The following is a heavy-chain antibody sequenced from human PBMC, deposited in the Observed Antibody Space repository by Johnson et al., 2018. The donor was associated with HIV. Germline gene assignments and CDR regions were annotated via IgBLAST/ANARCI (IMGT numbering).Heavy chain of an antibody. CDR1: GLTFSSYA. Sequence: QVKLVESGGGVVQPGRSLRLSCAASGLTFSSYAMHWVRQAPGKGLEWLALISFDGSNKYYADSVKGRFTISRDNSKNTLYLQMNSLRAEDTAVYYCARDTWVLSDAFYIWGQGTMVTVSS. CDR2: ISFDGSNK. J-gene: IGHJ3*02. CDR3: ARDTWVLSDAFYI. V-gene: IGHV3-30*04. D-gene: IGHD2-8*01.